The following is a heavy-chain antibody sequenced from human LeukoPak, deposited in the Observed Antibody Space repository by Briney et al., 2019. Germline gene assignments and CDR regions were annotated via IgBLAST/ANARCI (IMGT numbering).Heavy chain of an antibody. V-gene: IGHV1-2*04. D-gene: IGHD6-13*01. CDR2: INPNNGDT. CDR3: VRGRGTAASGTESSALFDY. Sequence: EASVKVSCKASGYTFTGYYMHWVRQAPGQGLEWMGWINPNNGDTVYAQRFQGWVTMTRDTSISTAYMEVNRLASDDTAVYYCVRGRGTAASGTESSALFDYWGQGTLVTVSS. J-gene: IGHJ4*02. CDR1: GYTFTGYY.